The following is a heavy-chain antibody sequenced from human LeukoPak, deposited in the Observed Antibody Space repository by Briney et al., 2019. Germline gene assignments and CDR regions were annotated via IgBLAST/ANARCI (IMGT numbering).Heavy chain of an antibody. D-gene: IGHD6-19*01. CDR2: IYYSGST. J-gene: IGHJ6*03. CDR1: GGSIISSGYY. Sequence: SETLSLTCTVSGGSIISSGYYWGWIRQPPGKGLEWIGSIYYSGSTYYNPSLKSRVTISVDTSKNQFSLKLSSVTAADTAVYYYASSSGWYYYYYYMDVWGKGTTVTVSS. V-gene: IGHV4-39*01. CDR3: ASSSGWYYYYYYMDV.